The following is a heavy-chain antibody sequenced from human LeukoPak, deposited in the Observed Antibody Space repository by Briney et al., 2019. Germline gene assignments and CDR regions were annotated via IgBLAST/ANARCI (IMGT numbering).Heavy chain of an antibody. CDR2: ISYDGSNK. D-gene: IGHD3-10*01. CDR3: ARETGAFDY. Sequence: GGSLRLSCAASGFTFSSYAMHWVRQAPGKGLEWVAVISYDGSNKYYADSVKGRFTISRDNSKNTLYLQMNSLRAEDTAVYYCARETGAFDYWGQGTLVTVSS. CDR1: GFTFSSYA. J-gene: IGHJ4*02. V-gene: IGHV3-30-3*01.